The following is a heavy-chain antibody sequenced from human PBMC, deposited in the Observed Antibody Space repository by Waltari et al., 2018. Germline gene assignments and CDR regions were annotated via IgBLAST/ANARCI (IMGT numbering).Heavy chain of an antibody. CDR2: INSDGSTT. D-gene: IGHD3-22*01. Sequence: EVQLVESGGGLVQPGGSLRLSCDGSGFPFRTSWVHWVRQAPGKGLEWLSRINSDGSTTNYADSVKGRFTISRDNAKNTLYLEMNSLRAEDTAVYYCARAGYYRFDYWGQGTLVTVSS. V-gene: IGHV3-74*01. J-gene: IGHJ4*02. CDR3: ARAGYYRFDY. CDR1: GFPFRTSW.